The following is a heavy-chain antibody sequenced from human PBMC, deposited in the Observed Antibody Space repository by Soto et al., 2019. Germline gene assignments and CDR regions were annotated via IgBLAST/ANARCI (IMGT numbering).Heavy chain of an antibody. D-gene: IGHD1-1*01. V-gene: IGHV1-69*17. J-gene: IGHJ1*01. CDR1: GGTFSGYA. CDR2: IIPIIGIT. Sequence: QAQLMQSGAEVKEPGSSVKVSCKASGGTFSGYAISWVRQAPGQGLEWLGGIIPIIGITNYAQKFQNRLTIAADKSSDTVYMDLRSLTSEDTAIYYCERDPRSITGTTSWEDFQHWGQGTVVSVS. CDR3: ERDPRSITGTTSWEDFQH.